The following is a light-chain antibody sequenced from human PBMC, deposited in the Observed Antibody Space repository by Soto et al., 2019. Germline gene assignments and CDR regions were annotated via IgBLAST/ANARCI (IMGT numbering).Light chain of an antibody. V-gene: IGKV3-20*01. J-gene: IGKJ1*01. CDR2: GAS. CDR1: QSVTRSY. Sequence: EIVLTQSPGTLSLSPGERATLSCRASQSVTRSYLAWYQQKPGQAPRLLIYGASSRATGIPDRFSGSGSGTDFALTISRLEPEDFAVYYCQQYENSPQTFGQGTKVEIK. CDR3: QQYENSPQT.